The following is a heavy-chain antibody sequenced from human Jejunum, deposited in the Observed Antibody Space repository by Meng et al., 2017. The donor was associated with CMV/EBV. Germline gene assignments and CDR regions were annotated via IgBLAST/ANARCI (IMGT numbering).Heavy chain of an antibody. CDR3: ARGGGRYEY. Sequence: SCAASGFNFNNYWMLWVRQAPGKGLEWVANINQGGNEKYYVDSVRGRFTISRDNTKNSLYLQMNSLRAEDTAVYYCARGGGRYEYWGQGTLVTVSS. CDR1: GFNFNNYW. CDR2: INQGGNEK. D-gene: IGHD6-19*01. J-gene: IGHJ4*02. V-gene: IGHV3-7*01.